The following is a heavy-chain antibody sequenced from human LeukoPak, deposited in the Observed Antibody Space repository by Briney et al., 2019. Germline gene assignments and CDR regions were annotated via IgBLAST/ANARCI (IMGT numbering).Heavy chain of an antibody. CDR3: ARWGYFDSSAYFVVDY. Sequence: PSETLSLTCAVSGGSISRYYWNWIRQPPGERLEWIGWIHYSGSTAYNPSLESQVTMSVDTSKNHISLKMTSVTAADTATYYCARWGYFDSSAYFVVDYWGQGVLVTVSS. J-gene: IGHJ4*02. CDR2: IHYSGST. V-gene: IGHV4-59*01. D-gene: IGHD3-22*01. CDR1: GGSISRYY.